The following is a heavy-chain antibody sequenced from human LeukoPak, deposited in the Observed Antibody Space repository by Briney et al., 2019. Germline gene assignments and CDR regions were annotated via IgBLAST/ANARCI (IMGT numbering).Heavy chain of an antibody. CDR2: INGDGIST. CDR3: ARDLWVPADFHYYYPMDV. J-gene: IGHJ6*02. V-gene: IGHV3-74*01. Sequence: GGSLRLSCAASGFTSSSHWMHWVRQPPGKGLVWVSRINGDGISTDYADSVKGRFTISRDNAKNTLYLQVNNLRVEDTAIYYCARDLWVPADFHYYYPMDVWGQGTTVTVSS. D-gene: IGHD2-2*01. CDR1: GFTSSSHW.